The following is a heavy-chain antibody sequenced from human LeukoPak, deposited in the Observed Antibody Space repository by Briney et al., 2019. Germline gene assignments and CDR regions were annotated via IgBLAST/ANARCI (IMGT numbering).Heavy chain of an antibody. Sequence: GGSLRLSCAASGFTFSSYSMNWVRQAPGKGLEWVSYISSSSSTIYYADSVKGRFTISRDNAKNSLYLQMNSLRAEDTAVYYCAREWGAAGFDYWGQGILVTVSS. CDR3: AREWGAAGFDY. CDR2: ISSSSSTI. V-gene: IGHV3-48*01. D-gene: IGHD1-26*01. CDR1: GFTFSSYS. J-gene: IGHJ4*02.